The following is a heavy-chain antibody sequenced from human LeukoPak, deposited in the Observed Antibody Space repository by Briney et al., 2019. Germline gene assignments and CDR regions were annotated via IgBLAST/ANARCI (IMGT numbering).Heavy chain of an antibody. V-gene: IGHV4-31*03. CDR2: IHYSGSI. Sequence: SETLSLTCTVSGGSISSGGYYWSWIRQHPGKGLEWIGYIHYSGSIYNNPSLKSRVTISVDTSKNQFSLKLSSVTAADTAVYYCARGPDGIVVAGPEYYFDYWGQGTLVTVSS. D-gene: IGHD6-19*01. J-gene: IGHJ4*02. CDR1: GGSISSGGYY. CDR3: ARGPDGIVVAGPEYYFDY.